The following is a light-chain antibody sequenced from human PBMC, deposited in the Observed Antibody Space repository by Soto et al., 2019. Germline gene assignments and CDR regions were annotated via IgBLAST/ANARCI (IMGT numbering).Light chain of an antibody. J-gene: IGLJ1*01. Sequence: QSVLTQPASVSGSPGQSITISCTGTSSDVGGYNYVSWYQQHPGKAPKLMIYDVSNRPSGVSNRFSGSKSGNTASLTISGLQAEDEADYYCSSYTGSSTLDVFGPGTKVNVL. CDR2: DVS. CDR1: SSDVGGYNY. V-gene: IGLV2-14*03. CDR3: SSYTGSSTLDV.